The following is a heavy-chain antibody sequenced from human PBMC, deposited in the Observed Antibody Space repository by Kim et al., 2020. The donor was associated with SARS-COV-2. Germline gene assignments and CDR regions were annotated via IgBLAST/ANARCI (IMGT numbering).Heavy chain of an antibody. CDR2: INSVGTFT. CDR1: GFSFNSYS. V-gene: IGHV3-21*01. CDR3: ATREGAIMYK. D-gene: IGHD3-16*01. J-gene: IGHJ4*02. Sequence: GGSLRLSCSASGFSFNSYSMNWVRQAPGKGLEWVSSINSVGTFTPYGDSVKGRFTISRDNAKNSLYLQMNSLTAEDTAVYYCATREGAIMYKWGPGTPVT.